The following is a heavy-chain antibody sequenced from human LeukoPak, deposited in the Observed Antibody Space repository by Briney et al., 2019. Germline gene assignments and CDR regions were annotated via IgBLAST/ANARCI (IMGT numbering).Heavy chain of an antibody. D-gene: IGHD3-16*01. J-gene: IGHJ4*02. CDR3: ARESYGYNIDY. Sequence: GGSLRLSCAASGFSVSTTYMTWVRQAPGKGLEWVSVIYSCGTTYYEDSVKGRFTISRDNSKNTLYLQMNSLRAEDAAVYYCARESYGYNIDYWGQGTLVTVSS. CDR2: IYSCGTT. CDR1: GFSVSTTY. V-gene: IGHV3-53*01.